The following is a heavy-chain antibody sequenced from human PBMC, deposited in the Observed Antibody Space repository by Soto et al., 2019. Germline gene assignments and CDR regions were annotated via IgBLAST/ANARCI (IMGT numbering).Heavy chain of an antibody. CDR1: GDSMTTYY. CDR3: AHRTTTVTWWFDP. J-gene: IGHJ5*02. D-gene: IGHD4-17*01. Sequence: SETLSLTCTVSGDSMTTYYWNWLRQPPGKGLEWIGYIYYSGSTNYSPSLKSRLTITKDTSKNQVVLTMTNMDPADTATYFCAHRTTTVTWWFDPWGQRTLVTVSS. CDR2: IYYSGST. V-gene: IGHV4-59*01.